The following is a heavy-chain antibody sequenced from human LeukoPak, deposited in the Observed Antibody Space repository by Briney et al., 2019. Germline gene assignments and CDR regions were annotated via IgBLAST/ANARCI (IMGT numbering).Heavy chain of an antibody. D-gene: IGHD3-3*01. J-gene: IGHJ4*02. CDR1: GFTFSLYA. CDR2: INSGSSDK. Sequence: KAGGSLRLSCAASGFTFSLYAMNWVRQAPGKGLEWVSYINSGSSDKHYTESVRGRFTISRDNAKKTLYLQMNSLRAEDTAVYFCARDTYEPGLIDFWDQGTLVSVSS. V-gene: IGHV3-48*04. CDR3: ARDTYEPGLIDF.